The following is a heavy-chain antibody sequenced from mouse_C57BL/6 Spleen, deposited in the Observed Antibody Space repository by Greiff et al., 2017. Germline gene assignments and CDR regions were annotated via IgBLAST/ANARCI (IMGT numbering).Heavy chain of an antibody. D-gene: IGHD4-1*01. CDR2: INPNYGTT. CDR1: GYSFTDYN. V-gene: IGHV1-39*01. Sequence: EVQLKESGPELVKPGASVKISCKASGYSFTDYNMNWVKQSNGKSLEWIGVINPNYGTTSYNQKFKGKATLTVDQSSSTAYMQLNSLTSEDTAVYYCARDWDVEDYAMDDWGQGTSVTVSS. CDR3: ARDWDVEDYAMDD. J-gene: IGHJ4*01.